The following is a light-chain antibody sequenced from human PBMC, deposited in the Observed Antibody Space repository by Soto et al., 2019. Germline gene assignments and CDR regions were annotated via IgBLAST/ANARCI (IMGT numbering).Light chain of an antibody. CDR1: SSDVGSYNL. V-gene: IGLV2-23*01. CDR2: EGG. Sequence: QSVLTQPASVSGSPGQSITISCTGTSSDVGSYNLVSWYQQHPGKAPKLMIYEGGKRPSGVSNRFSGSKSGNTASLTISGLQAEDEADYYCCSYAGSSPYVFGTGTKLTVL. J-gene: IGLJ1*01. CDR3: CSYAGSSPYV.